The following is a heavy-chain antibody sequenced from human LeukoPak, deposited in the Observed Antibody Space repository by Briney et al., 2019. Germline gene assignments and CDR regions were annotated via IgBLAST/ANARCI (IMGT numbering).Heavy chain of an antibody. J-gene: IGHJ4*02. CDR2: INSDGSWT. CDR1: GNYS. Sequence: PGGSLRLSCAASGNYSMHWVRQAPGKGLVWVSHINSDGSWTSYADSVKGRFTIFKDNAKNTVYLQMNSLRAEDTAVYYCVSFYETYWGRGTLVTVSS. V-gene: IGHV3-74*01. CDR3: VSFYETY. D-gene: IGHD2/OR15-2a*01.